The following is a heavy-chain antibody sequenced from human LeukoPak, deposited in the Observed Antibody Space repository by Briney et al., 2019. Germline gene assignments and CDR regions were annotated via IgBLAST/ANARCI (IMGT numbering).Heavy chain of an antibody. CDR2: IYHSGST. Sequence: SETLSLTCTVSGGSISSYYWSWIRQPPGKGLEWIGYIYHSGSTNYNPSLKSRVTISVDTSKNQFSLKLTFVTAADTAVYYCARHVYSSTWYIYYYGVGVWGQGTTVTVSS. CDR1: GGSISSYY. D-gene: IGHD6-13*01. V-gene: IGHV4-59*08. J-gene: IGHJ6*02. CDR3: ARHVYSSTWYIYYYGVGV.